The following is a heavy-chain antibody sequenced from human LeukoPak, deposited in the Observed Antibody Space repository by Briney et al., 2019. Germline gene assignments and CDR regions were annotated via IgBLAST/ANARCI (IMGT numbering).Heavy chain of an antibody. Sequence: SETLSLTCTVSGGSISSYYWSWIRQPPGKGLEWIGYIYYSGSTNYNPSLKSRVTISVDTSKNQFSLKLSSVTTADTAVYYCAREFPGSYYLAFDIWGQGTMVTVSS. V-gene: IGHV4-59*01. CDR2: IYYSGST. J-gene: IGHJ3*02. CDR1: GGSISSYY. D-gene: IGHD1-26*01. CDR3: AREFPGSYYLAFDI.